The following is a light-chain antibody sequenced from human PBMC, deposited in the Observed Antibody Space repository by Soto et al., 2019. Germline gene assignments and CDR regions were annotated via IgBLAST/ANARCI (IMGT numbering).Light chain of an antibody. CDR2: GAS. V-gene: IGKV3-20*01. J-gene: IGKJ4*01. CDR3: QQYGSSPLT. Sequence: EIVLTQSPDTLSLSPGERATLSCRAGQSVSASYLAWYQHKPGQAPRLLMYGASRRATGIPDRFSGSGSGTDFTLTISRLEPEDFVVYFCQQYGSSPLTLGGGTKVDIK. CDR1: QSVSASY.